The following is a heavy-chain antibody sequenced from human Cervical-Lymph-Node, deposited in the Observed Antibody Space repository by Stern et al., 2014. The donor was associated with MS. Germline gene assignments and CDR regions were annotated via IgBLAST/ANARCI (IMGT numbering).Heavy chain of an antibody. J-gene: IGHJ4*02. Sequence: QVQLGQSGGEVKQPGASVKVSCEASGYSFIDYYLHWVRQAPGPGLEWVGRISPRGGRTTYEQRVQGRFTMTRDTSKATAYMELTSLRSNDTSTYYCVTHIVGPNLEDCWGQGTLVTVSP. CDR2: ISPRGGRT. V-gene: IGHV1-2*06. CDR1: GYSFIDYY. D-gene: IGHD1-26*01. CDR3: VTHIVGPNLEDC.